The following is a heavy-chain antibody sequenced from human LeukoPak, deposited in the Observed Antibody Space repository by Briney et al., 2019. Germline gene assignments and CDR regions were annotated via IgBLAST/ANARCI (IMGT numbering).Heavy chain of an antibody. CDR1: GFTFSSYA. J-gene: IGHJ4*02. CDR3: ARGTPELELLLDY. V-gene: IGHV3-30-3*01. D-gene: IGHD1-7*01. Sequence: GGSLRLSCAASGFTFSSYAMHWVRQAPGKGLEWVAVISYDGSNKYYADSVKGRFTISRDNSKNTLYLQMNSLSAEDTAVYYCARGTPELELLLDYWGQGTLVTVSS. CDR2: ISYDGSNK.